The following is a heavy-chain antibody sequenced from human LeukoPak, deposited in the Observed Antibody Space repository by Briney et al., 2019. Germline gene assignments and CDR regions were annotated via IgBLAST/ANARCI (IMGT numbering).Heavy chain of an antibody. J-gene: IGHJ4*02. CDR1: GGTFSSYA. CDR2: IIPIFGTA. D-gene: IGHD3-22*01. Sequence: SVKVSCKASGGTFSSYAISWVRQAPGQGLEWMGRIIPIFGTANYAQKFQGRVTITTDESTSTAYMELSSLRSEDTAVYHCARTYYYDSSGYPLTFDYWGQGTLVTVSS. CDR3: ARTYYYDSSGYPLTFDY. V-gene: IGHV1-69*05.